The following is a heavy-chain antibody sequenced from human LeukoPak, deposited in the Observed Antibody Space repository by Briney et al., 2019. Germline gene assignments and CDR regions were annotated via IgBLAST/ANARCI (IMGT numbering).Heavy chain of an antibody. J-gene: IGHJ6*03. D-gene: IGHD1-26*01. Sequence: ASVKVSCKASGYTFTSYGISWVRQAPGQGLEWMGWISAYTGNTNYAQKLQGRVTMTTDTSTSTAYMELRSLRSDDTAVYYCARETEVGATNYYYMDVWGKGTTVTVSS. CDR2: ISAYTGNT. CDR1: GYTFTSYG. V-gene: IGHV1-18*01. CDR3: ARETEVGATNYYYMDV.